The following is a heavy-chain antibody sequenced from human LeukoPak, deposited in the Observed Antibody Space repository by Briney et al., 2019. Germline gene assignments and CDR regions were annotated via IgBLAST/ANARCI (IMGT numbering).Heavy chain of an antibody. Sequence: KSGGSLRLSCAVSGFPFTMFYMSWIRQAPGKGLEWISYIGLSGSPLDYADSVRGRFTISRDNAKNSLYLEMNSLRPEDTAVYYCARKDFSSGSFSYWGQGTLVTVSS. D-gene: IGHD3-22*01. V-gene: IGHV3-11*04. CDR3: ARKDFSSGSFSY. CDR1: GFPFTMFY. J-gene: IGHJ4*02. CDR2: IGLSGSPL.